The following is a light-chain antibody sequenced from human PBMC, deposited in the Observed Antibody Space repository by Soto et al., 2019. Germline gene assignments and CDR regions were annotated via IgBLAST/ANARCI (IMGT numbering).Light chain of an antibody. Sequence: DVQMTQSPSTLSASVGDRVTITCRATQSINNLLAWYQQKPGKAPKFLIYDVSTLESGVPSRFSGSGSGTEFTLTISSLQPEDFATYYCLQHNSYPPTFGQGTKVDIK. V-gene: IGKV1-5*01. CDR2: DVS. J-gene: IGKJ1*01. CDR1: QSINNL. CDR3: LQHNSYPPT.